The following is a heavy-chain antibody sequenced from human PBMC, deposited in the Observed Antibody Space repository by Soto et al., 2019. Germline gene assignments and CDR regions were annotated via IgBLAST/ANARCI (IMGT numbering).Heavy chain of an antibody. D-gene: IGHD3-3*01. Sequence: SETLSLTCIVSGGSISSNYWSWIRHPPGKGLEWIGYIYYTGSTNFNPSLKNRVIISVDTSKNQFSLKLSSVTAADTAVYYCARSYPNTIFGVVPSRGLDVWGQGTTVTVSS. CDR2: IYYTGST. CDR3: ARSYPNTIFGVVPSRGLDV. CDR1: GGSISSNY. V-gene: IGHV4-59*01. J-gene: IGHJ6*02.